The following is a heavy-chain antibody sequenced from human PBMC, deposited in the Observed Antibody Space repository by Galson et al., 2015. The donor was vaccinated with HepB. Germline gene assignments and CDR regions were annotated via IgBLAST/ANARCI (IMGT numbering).Heavy chain of an antibody. V-gene: IGHV3-11*06. CDR1: GFSFSDYY. Sequence: SLRLSCAASGFSFSDYYMSWIRQAPGKGLEWVSYISSSGSYTNYADSVKGRFSISRDNAKNSLYLQMNSLGAEDTAVYYCARDSAYDSSGPYYAFDIWGQGTMVTVSS. CDR3: ARDSAYDSSGPYYAFDI. CDR2: ISSSGSYT. D-gene: IGHD3-22*01. J-gene: IGHJ3*02.